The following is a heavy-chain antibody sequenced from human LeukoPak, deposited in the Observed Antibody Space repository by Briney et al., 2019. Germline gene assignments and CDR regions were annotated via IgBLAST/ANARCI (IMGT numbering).Heavy chain of an antibody. CDR2: MNPNSGNT. CDR1: GYTFTSYD. J-gene: IGHJ4*02. D-gene: IGHD3-10*01. CDR3: VRLITMVRGALGY. V-gene: IGHV1-8*01. Sequence: ASVKVSCKASGYTFTSYDINRVRQATGQGLEWMGWMNPNSGNTGYAQKFQGRVTMTRNTSISTAYMELSSLRSEDTAVYYCVRLITMVRGALGYWGQGTLVTVSS.